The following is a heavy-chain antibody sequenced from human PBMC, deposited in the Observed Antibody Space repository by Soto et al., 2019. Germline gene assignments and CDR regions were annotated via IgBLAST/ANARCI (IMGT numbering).Heavy chain of an antibody. CDR2: ISYDGSNK. J-gene: IGHJ6*02. D-gene: IGHD4-4*01. V-gene: IGHV3-30*18. CDR1: GFTFSSYG. Sequence: QVQLVESGGGVVQPGRSLRLSCAASGFTFSSYGMHWVRQAPGKGLGWVAVISYDGSNKYYADSVKGRFTISRDNSKNTLYLQMNSLRAEDTAVYYCAKDRSTVTTYYYGMDVWGQGTTVTVSS. CDR3: AKDRSTVTTYYYGMDV.